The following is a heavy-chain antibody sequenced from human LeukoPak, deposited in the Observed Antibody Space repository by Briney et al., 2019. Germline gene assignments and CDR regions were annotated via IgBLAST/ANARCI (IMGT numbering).Heavy chain of an antibody. J-gene: IGHJ4*02. CDR3: AKSPSITMVRGVIPFDY. V-gene: IGHV3-23*01. CDR2: ISGSGGST. Sequence: PGGSLRLSCAASGFTFSSYAMSWVRQAPGKGLEWVSAISGSGGSTYYADSVKGRLTISRDNSKNTLYLQMNSLRAEDTAVYYCAKSPSITMVRGVIPFDYWGQGTLVTVSS. CDR1: GFTFSSYA. D-gene: IGHD3-10*01.